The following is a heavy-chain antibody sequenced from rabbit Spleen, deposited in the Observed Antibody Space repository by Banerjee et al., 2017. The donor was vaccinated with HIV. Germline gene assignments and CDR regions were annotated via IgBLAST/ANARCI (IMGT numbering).Heavy chain of an antibody. CDR3: ARWYTNNNGDL. Sequence: QEQLMESGGGLVQPGGSLKLSCKASGFDFSRTGVSWVRQAPGKGLEWIACIYAGSSGSTAYASWARGRFTISKTSSTTVTLQLNSLTAADTATYFCARWYTNNNGDLWGPGTLVTVS. J-gene: IGHJ4*01. CDR1: GFDFSRTG. D-gene: IGHD1-1*01. CDR2: IYAGSSGST. V-gene: IGHV1S45*01.